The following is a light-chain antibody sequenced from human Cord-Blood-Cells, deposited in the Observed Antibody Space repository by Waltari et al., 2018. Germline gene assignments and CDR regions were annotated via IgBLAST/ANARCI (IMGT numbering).Light chain of an antibody. Sequence: QSALTQPASVSGSPGQSITIPSTGTSSNVGGYTYVSWYQQHPGKAPKLMIYDVSNRPSGVSNRFSGSKSGNTASLTISGLQAEDEADYYCSSYTSSSTYVFGTGTKVTVL. CDR3: SSYTSSSTYV. V-gene: IGLV2-14*01. J-gene: IGLJ1*01. CDR2: DVS. CDR1: SSNVGGYTY.